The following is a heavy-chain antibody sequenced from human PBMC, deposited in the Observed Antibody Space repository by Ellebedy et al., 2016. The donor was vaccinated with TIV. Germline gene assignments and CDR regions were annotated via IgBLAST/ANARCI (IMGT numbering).Heavy chain of an antibody. J-gene: IGHJ5*01. CDR1: GYTFTHYG. V-gene: IGHV1-18*01. Sequence: ASVKVSCKASGYTFTHYGISWVRQAPGQRLEWMGWISVNNGYTNYAQSLQGRVTMTTDTSTSTAYMELRSLRSDDTAVYYCARGAKYNYFDSWGQGTLVTVSS. D-gene: IGHD4/OR15-4a*01. CDR3: ARGAKYNYFDS. CDR2: ISVNNGYT.